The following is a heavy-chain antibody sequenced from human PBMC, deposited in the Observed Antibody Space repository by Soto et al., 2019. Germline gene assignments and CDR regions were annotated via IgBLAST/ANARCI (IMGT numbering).Heavy chain of an antibody. CDR3: AREQCSSSSCYFDY. CDR1: GGSINSDGYY. J-gene: IGHJ4*02. D-gene: IGHD2-2*01. CDR2: GYYSGST. V-gene: IGHV4-31*03. Sequence: QVQLQESGPGLVKPSQTLSLTCTVSGGSINSDGYYCTWLRQHPGKGLEWIGYGYYSGSTSYNPSLKSRVTISVDTSKNQCSLKLSSVTAADTAVYYCAREQCSSSSCYFDYWGQGTLVTVSS.